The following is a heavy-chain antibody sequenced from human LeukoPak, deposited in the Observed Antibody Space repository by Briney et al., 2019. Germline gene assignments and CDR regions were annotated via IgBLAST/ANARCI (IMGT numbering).Heavy chain of an antibody. CDR2: INPNSGGT. CDR1: GNTFTSYA. Sequence: GASVKVSCKASGNTFTSYAITWVRQAPGQGLEWMGWINPNSGGTNYAQKFQGRVTMTRDTSISTAYMELSRLRSDDTAVYYCARGKVGATRNAFDIWGQGTMVTVSS. V-gene: IGHV1-2*02. CDR3: ARGKVGATRNAFDI. D-gene: IGHD1-26*01. J-gene: IGHJ3*02.